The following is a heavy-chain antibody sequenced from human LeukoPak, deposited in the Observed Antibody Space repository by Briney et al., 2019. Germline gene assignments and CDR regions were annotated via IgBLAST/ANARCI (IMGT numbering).Heavy chain of an antibody. J-gene: IGHJ3*02. Sequence: SVKVSCKASGGTFSSYTISWVRQAPGQGLEWMGRIIPILGIANYAQKFQGRVTITADKSTSTAYMELSSLRSEDTAVYYCARETAGPRLRFYAFDIWGQGTMVTVSS. CDR3: ARETAGPRLRFYAFDI. CDR1: GGTFSSYT. CDR2: IIPILGIA. D-gene: IGHD5-12*01. V-gene: IGHV1-69*04.